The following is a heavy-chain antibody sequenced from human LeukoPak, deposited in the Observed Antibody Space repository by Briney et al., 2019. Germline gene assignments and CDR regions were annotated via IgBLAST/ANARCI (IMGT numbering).Heavy chain of an antibody. Sequence: GGSLRLSCAASGFTFSSYWMSWVRQAPGKGLEWVANIKQDGSEKYYVDSVKGRFTISRDNAKNSLYLQMNSLRAEDTAVYYCAGDWDDSSGYPFDYWGQGTLVTVSS. CDR2: IKQDGSEK. CDR3: AGDWDDSSGYPFDY. V-gene: IGHV3-7*01. D-gene: IGHD3-22*01. J-gene: IGHJ4*02. CDR1: GFTFSSYW.